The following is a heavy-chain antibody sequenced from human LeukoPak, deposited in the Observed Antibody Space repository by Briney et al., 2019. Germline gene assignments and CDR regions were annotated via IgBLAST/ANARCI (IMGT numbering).Heavy chain of an antibody. V-gene: IGHV1-46*01. CDR3: ARVRAVAGTFDY. J-gene: IGHJ4*02. CDR2: INPSGGST. Sequence: GASVKVSCKASGYTFTSYYMHWVRQAPGQGLEWMGIINPSGGSTSYAQKFQGRVTMTRVTSTSTVYMELSSLRSEDTAVYYCARVRAVAGTFDYWGQGTLVTVSS. CDR1: GYTFTSYY. D-gene: IGHD6-19*01.